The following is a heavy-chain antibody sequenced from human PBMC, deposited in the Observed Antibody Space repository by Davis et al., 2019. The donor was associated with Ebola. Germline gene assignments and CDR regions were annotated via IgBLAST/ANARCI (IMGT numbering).Heavy chain of an antibody. J-gene: IGHJ6*02. V-gene: IGHV3-74*01. D-gene: IGHD3-22*01. Sequence: GSLKISCAASGFTFSSYWMHWVRQAPGKGLVWVSRINSDGSSTNYADSVKGRFTISRDNAKNTLYLQMNSLRADDTAVYYCARGIRYSGYYYYGVDVWGQGTTVTVSS. CDR3: ARGIRYSGYYYYGVDV. CDR1: GFTFSSYW. CDR2: INSDGSST.